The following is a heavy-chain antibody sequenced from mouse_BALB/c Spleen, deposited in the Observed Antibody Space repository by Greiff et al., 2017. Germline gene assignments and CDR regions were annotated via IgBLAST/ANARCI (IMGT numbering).Heavy chain of an antibody. Sequence: EVKVEESGGGLVKPGGSLKLSCAASGFTFSSYAMSWVRQSPEKRLEWVAEISSGGSYTYYPDTVTGRFTISRDNAKNTLYLEMSSLRSEDTAMYYCASYGNYGWFAYWGQGTLVTVSA. D-gene: IGHD2-1*01. V-gene: IGHV5-9-4*01. CDR2: ISSGGSYT. CDR1: GFTFSSYA. J-gene: IGHJ3*01. CDR3: ASYGNYGWFAY.